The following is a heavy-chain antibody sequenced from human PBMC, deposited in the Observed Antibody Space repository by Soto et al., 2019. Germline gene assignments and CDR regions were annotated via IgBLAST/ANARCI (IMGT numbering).Heavy chain of an antibody. Sequence: GASVKVSCKASGYTFTSYAMHCVRQAPGQRLEWMGWINAGNGNTKYSQKFQGRVTITRDTSASTAYMELSSLRSEDTAVYYCARGLNDFWSGSPDFNWFDPWGQGTLVTVSS. CDR2: INAGNGNT. D-gene: IGHD3-3*01. CDR1: GYTFTSYA. CDR3: ARGLNDFWSGSPDFNWFDP. V-gene: IGHV1-3*01. J-gene: IGHJ5*02.